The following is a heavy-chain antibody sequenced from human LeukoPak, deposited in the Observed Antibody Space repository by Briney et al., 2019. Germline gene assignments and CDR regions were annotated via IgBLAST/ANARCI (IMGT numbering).Heavy chain of an antibody. CDR2: VSGSGDST. V-gene: IGHV3-23*01. Sequence: GGSLRLSCAASGFTFSDYAMNWVRQAPGKGLEWVSAVSGSGDSTYYADSVKGRFTISRDNSKNTLYLRMSRLRADDTAVYYCAKDSYGDFSLDPEDWGQGTLVTVSS. CDR1: GFTFSDYA. J-gene: IGHJ4*02. D-gene: IGHD4-17*01. CDR3: AKDSYGDFSLDPED.